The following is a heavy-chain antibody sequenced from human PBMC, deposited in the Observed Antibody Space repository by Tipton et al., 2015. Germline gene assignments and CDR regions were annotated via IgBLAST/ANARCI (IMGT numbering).Heavy chain of an antibody. Sequence: GSLRLSCAASGFTFGTYEMNWVRQAPGKGLEWISYISSSGSTQYYADSVKGRFTISRGNAKNSLYLQMNSLRAEDTAVYYCASLLLYGDYVHGLGYWGRGTLVTVSS. CDR1: GFTFGTYE. CDR2: ISSSGSTQ. CDR3: ASLLLYGDYVHGLGY. J-gene: IGHJ4*02. V-gene: IGHV3-48*03. D-gene: IGHD4-17*01.